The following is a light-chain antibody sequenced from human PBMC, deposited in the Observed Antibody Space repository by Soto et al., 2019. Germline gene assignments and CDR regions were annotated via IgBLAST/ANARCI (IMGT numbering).Light chain of an antibody. CDR1: TSNIGSNS. J-gene: IGLJ1*01. CDR2: SNN. V-gene: IGLV1-44*01. CDR3: AAWDDRLNGYV. Sequence: QSVLTQPPSASGTPRQRVSISCSGSTSNIGSNSVSWYQQLPGTAPRLLIYSNNQRPSGVPDRFSGSKSVTSASLAISGLQSGDEADYYCAAWDDRLNGYVFGNGTKVTV.